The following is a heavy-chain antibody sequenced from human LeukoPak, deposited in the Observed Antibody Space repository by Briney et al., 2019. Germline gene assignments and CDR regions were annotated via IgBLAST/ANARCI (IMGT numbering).Heavy chain of an antibody. D-gene: IGHD3-22*01. Sequence: GGSLRLSCAASGFTFSYYTMHWVRQAPGKGLEWVAVISYDGSNEYYADSVKGRFTTSRDNSKNTLYLQMNSLRVEDTAVYYCARVLNYYDSSGYYFSYWGQGTLVTVSS. CDR3: ARVLNYYDSSGYYFSY. V-gene: IGHV3-30-3*01. CDR1: GFTFSYYT. CDR2: ISYDGSNE. J-gene: IGHJ4*02.